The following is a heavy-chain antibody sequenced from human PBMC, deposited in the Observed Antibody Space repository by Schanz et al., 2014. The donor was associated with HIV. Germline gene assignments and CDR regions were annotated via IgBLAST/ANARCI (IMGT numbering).Heavy chain of an antibody. V-gene: IGHV3-23*04. CDR3: AIRTPMISFGAFDI. D-gene: IGHD3-16*01. J-gene: IGHJ3*02. CDR1: GFNFNSYG. CDR2: ISAGVGTA. Sequence: EPLVGSGGGVVQPGRSLRLSCVASGFNFNSYGMSWVRQAPGKGLGWVSTISAGVGTASYADSVKGRFTISRDNSKKMLFLQMNRLRAEDTAVYYCAIRTPMISFGAFDIWGRGTMVTVSS.